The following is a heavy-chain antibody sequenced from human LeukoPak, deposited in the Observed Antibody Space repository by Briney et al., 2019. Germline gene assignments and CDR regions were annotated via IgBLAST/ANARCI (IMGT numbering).Heavy chain of an antibody. J-gene: IGHJ3*02. Sequence: PGGSLRLSCAASGFTFSSYSMNWVRQAPGKGLEWVANIKQDGSEKYYVDSVKGRFTISRDNAKNSLYLQMNSLRAEDTAVYYCARDLLPSYYDILTGYGLDAFDIWGQGTMVTVSS. CDR3: ARDLLPSYYDILTGYGLDAFDI. D-gene: IGHD3-9*01. CDR1: GFTFSSYS. V-gene: IGHV3-7*01. CDR2: IKQDGSEK.